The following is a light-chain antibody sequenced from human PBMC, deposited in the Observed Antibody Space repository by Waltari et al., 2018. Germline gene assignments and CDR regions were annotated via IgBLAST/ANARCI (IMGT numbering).Light chain of an antibody. CDR3: SSYAGRNGVI. CDR1: SSDVGAYDY. V-gene: IGLV2-8*01. Sequence: QSALTQPPSASGSPGQSVTISCTGTSSDVGAYDYVSWYQQHPAKAPKLMLSEVTQRPSGVPARFSGSKSGNTASLTVSGLQAEDEAVYYCSSYAGRNGVIFGGGTMLTVL. J-gene: IGLJ2*01. CDR2: EVT.